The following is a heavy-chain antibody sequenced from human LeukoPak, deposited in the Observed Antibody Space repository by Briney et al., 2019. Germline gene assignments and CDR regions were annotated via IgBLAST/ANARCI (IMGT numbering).Heavy chain of an antibody. CDR1: GGSISSGSYY. CDR3: ARDSTAASSGD. D-gene: IGHD2-2*01. Sequence: PSETLSLTCTVSGGSISSGSYYWSWIRQPAGKGLEWIGRIYTSGSTNYNPPPKSRVTISVDTSKNQFSLKLSSVTAADTAVYYCARDSTAASSGDWGQGTLVTVSS. V-gene: IGHV4-61*02. J-gene: IGHJ4*02. CDR2: IYTSGST.